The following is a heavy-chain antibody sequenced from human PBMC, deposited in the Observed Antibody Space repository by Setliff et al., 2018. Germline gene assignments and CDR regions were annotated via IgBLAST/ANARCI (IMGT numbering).Heavy chain of an antibody. J-gene: IGHJ4*02. Sequence: ASVKVSCKASGYIFTSYGISWVRQAPGQKLEYLGWIGGYNGNTNYAQKLQGRVTMTIDTFTSTVYMERRNLRSDDTAVYYCARDYRGELHYWGQGTLVTVSS. CDR3: ARDYRGELHY. CDR2: IGGYNGNT. V-gene: IGHV1-18*01. D-gene: IGHD1-26*01. CDR1: GYIFTSYG.